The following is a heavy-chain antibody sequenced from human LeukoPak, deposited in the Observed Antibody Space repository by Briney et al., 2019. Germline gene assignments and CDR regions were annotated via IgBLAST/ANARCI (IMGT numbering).Heavy chain of an antibody. Sequence: GESLKISCQGPGYTFSYFWVAWVRQMPGKGLEWMGVIYPGDSDTRYSPSFQGQVTISADESINTAYLQWSSLKASDTATYYCARTLDYGSASTRYIDVWGKGTRVIVSS. D-gene: IGHD3-10*01. V-gene: IGHV5-51*01. CDR1: GYTFSYFW. CDR2: IYPGDSDT. CDR3: ARTLDYGSASTRYIDV. J-gene: IGHJ6*04.